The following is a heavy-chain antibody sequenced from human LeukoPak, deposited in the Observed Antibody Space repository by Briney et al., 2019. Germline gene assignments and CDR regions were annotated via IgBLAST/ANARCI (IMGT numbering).Heavy chain of an antibody. D-gene: IGHD6-13*01. CDR2: IYYSGST. V-gene: IGHV4-59*08. Sequence: SETLSLTCTVSGGSISSYYWSWIRQPPGKGLEWIGYIYYSGSTNYNPSLKSRVTISVDTSKNQFSLKLSSVTAADTAVYYCARGFASAAGRGFDYWGQGTLVTVSS. CDR1: GGSISSYY. J-gene: IGHJ4*02. CDR3: ARGFASAAGRGFDY.